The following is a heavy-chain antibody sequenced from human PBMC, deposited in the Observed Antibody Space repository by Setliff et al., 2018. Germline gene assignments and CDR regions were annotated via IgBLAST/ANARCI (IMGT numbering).Heavy chain of an antibody. CDR1: GYRLIEVS. V-gene: IGHV1-24*01. D-gene: IGHD1-26*01. J-gene: IGHJ6*03. CDR2: FDTEDGET. Sequence: ASVKVSCKVSGYRLIEVSMHWVRQAPGKGLEGMGGFDTEDGETIDAQKFQGRVTITRNTSISTAYMELSSLRSEDTAVYYCARVKVIVGATPRTYYMDVWGKGTTVTVSS. CDR3: ARVKVIVGATPRTYYMDV.